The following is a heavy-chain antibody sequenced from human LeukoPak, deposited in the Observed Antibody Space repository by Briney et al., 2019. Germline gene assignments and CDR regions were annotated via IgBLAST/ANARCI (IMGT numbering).Heavy chain of an antibody. J-gene: IGHJ4*02. V-gene: IGHV3-30*18. Sequence: PGRSLRLSCAASGFTFSSYGMNWVRQAPGKGLEWVAVISYDGSNKYYADSVKGRFTISRDNFKNTLYLQMNSLRAEDTAVYFCAKTCSSSRYYFDYWGQGTLVTVSS. CDR2: ISYDGSNK. CDR1: GFTFSSYG. D-gene: IGHD6-13*01. CDR3: AKTCSSSRYYFDY.